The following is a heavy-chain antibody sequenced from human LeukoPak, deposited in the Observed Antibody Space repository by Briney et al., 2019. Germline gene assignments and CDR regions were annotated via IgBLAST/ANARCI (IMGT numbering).Heavy chain of an antibody. CDR1: GYGFISYW. J-gene: IGHJ4*02. CDR2: IYPGDSDT. V-gene: IGHV5-51*01. CDR3: ARENSADSGIAY. D-gene: IGHD3-10*01. Sequence: GESLKISCKSSGYGFISYWIGWVGQMPGKGLGWRGIIYPGDSDTKYSPSFQGQVTISADKSINTAYLQWSSLEASDTAMYYCARENSADSGIAYWGQGTLVTVSS.